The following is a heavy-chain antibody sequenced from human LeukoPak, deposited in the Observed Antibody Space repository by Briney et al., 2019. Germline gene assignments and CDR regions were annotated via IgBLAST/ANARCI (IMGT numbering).Heavy chain of an antibody. CDR3: ARENGGGYYYGMDV. CDR1: GGSISSGGYY. CDR2: IYYSGST. Sequence: PSETLSLTCTVSGGSISSGGYYCSWIRQHPGKGVEWIGYIYYSGSTYYNPSLKSRVTISVDTSKNQFSLKLSSVTAADTAVYYCARENGGGYYYGMDVWGQGTTVTVSS. D-gene: IGHD3-16*01. J-gene: IGHJ6*02. V-gene: IGHV4-31*03.